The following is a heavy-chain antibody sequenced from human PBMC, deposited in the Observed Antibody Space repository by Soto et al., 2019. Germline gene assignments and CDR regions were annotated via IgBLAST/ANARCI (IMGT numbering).Heavy chain of an antibody. Sequence: GSLRLSCAASGFTFSNYWMHXVRQAPGKGLVWVSRINTDGSTTYYADSVKGRFTISRDNFKNTXYLQMTSLRFEDTAVYYCAKDRSRSYGXGNPXXYXXSXGXXTXXTVSS. CDR3: AKDRSRSYGXGNPXXYXXS. CDR2: INTDGSTT. J-gene: IGHJ4*01. V-gene: IGHV3-74*01. D-gene: IGHD5-18*01. CDR1: GFTFSNYW.